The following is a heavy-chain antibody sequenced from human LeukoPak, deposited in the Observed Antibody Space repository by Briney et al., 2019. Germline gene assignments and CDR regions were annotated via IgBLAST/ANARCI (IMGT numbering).Heavy chain of an antibody. CDR2: IYYSGST. V-gene: IGHV4-39*07. Sequence: SETLSLTCTVSGGSISSSSYYWGWIRQPPGKGLEWIGSIYYSGSTYYNPSLKSRVTISVDTSKNQFSLKLSSVTAADTAVYYCARDQPDVAGGSVWDYWGQGTLVTVSS. CDR3: ARDQPDVAGGSVWDY. J-gene: IGHJ4*02. CDR1: GGSISSSSYY. D-gene: IGHD6-19*01.